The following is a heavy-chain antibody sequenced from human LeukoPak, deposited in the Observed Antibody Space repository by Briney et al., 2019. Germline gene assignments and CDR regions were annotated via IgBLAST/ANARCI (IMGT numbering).Heavy chain of an antibody. CDR1: GFTFSSHE. D-gene: IGHD3-22*01. J-gene: IGHJ4*02. V-gene: IGHV3-48*03. Sequence: QPGGSLRLSCAASGFTFSSHEMNWVRQAPGKGLEWVSYISSSGNTTYYADSVRGRFTISRGNAKNSVYLQMNSLRAEDTAVYFCARDDAYYDSSGHLAGLDYWGQGTLVTVSS. CDR2: ISSSGNTT. CDR3: ARDDAYYDSSGHLAGLDY.